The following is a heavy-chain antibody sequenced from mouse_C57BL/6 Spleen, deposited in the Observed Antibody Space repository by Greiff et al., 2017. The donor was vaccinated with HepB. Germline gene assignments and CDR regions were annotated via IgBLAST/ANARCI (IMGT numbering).Heavy chain of an antibody. CDR3: ARRTGVGDYFDY. V-gene: IGHV14-2*01. CDR1: GFNIKDYY. CDR2: IDPEDGEN. J-gene: IGHJ2*01. D-gene: IGHD4-1*01. Sequence: VQLKQSGAELVKPGASVKLSCTASGFNIKDYYMHWVKQRTEQGLEWIGRIDPEDGENKYAQKLQGKATITADTSSNTAYRQLSSLTSEDTAVYYCARRTGVGDYFDYWGQGTTLTVSS.